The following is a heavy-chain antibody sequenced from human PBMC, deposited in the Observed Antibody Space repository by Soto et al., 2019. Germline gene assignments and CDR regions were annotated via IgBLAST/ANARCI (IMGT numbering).Heavy chain of an antibody. V-gene: IGHV3-74*01. CDR1: GFTFSNYW. D-gene: IGHD1-26*01. CDR2: INSDGSST. CDR3: AKSQGSYHHDY. Sequence: GGSLRLSCAASGFTFSNYWMHWVRQAPGKGLVWVSHINSDGSSTGYADSVKGRFTISRDNARNTLYLQMNSLRVEDTAVYYCAKSQGSYHHDYWGQETLVTVSS. J-gene: IGHJ4*02.